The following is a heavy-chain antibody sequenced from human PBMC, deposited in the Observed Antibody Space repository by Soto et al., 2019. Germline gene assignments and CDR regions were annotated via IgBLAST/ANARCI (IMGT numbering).Heavy chain of an antibody. V-gene: IGHV3-30*18. CDR1: GFTLSRYG. CDR3: AKGGKGTVKRGYTNYYYYGMDV. D-gene: IGHD5-18*01. Sequence: GGSLRLSCPASGFTLSRYGMHWVRQAPGNVLEGVGVISYDGSNKYYAYSVKGRFTISRDNSKNTLYLQMNSLRAEDTAVYYCAKGGKGTVKRGYTNYYYYGMDVWGQGTTVTVSS. CDR2: ISYDGSNK. J-gene: IGHJ6*02.